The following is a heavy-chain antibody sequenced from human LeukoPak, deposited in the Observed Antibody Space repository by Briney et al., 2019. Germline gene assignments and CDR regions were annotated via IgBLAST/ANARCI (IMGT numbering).Heavy chain of an antibody. CDR1: GGSISSSNW. V-gene: IGHV4-4*02. D-gene: IGHD3-3*01. Sequence: PSGTLSLTCAVSGGSISSSNWWTWVRPPPGKGREWIGEIYHSGSTNYNPSLKSRVTISVDTSKNHDSPKLTSVTAADTAFYYCARGANWSGYYFDYWGQGTLVTVSS. J-gene: IGHJ4*02. CDR3: ARGANWSGYYFDY. CDR2: IYHSGST.